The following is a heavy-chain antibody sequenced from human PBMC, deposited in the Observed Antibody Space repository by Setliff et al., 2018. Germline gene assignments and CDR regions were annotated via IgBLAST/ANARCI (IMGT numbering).Heavy chain of an antibody. V-gene: IGHV3-23*01. Sequence: TGGSLRLSCTASGFTFRKHALAWVRQAPGKGLQWVSSVSGSGMTRDYTDSVKGRFTVSRDSSQNKIHLQMDSLRAEDTGKYFCARGPRVLLMLLVITGGFDIWGQGTMVTVSS. J-gene: IGHJ3*02. D-gene: IGHD3-22*01. CDR3: ARGPRVLLMLLVITGGFDI. CDR1: GFTFRKHA. CDR2: VSGSGMTR.